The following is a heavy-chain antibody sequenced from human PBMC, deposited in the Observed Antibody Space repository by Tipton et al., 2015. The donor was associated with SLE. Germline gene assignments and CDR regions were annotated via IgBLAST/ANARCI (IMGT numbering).Heavy chain of an antibody. V-gene: IGHV3-53*05. CDR2: IFSGGTT. J-gene: IGHJ3*02. CDR1: GFTVSRYY. CDR3: GTDPAVVISLSGEAFDI. Sequence: SLRLSCAVSGFTVSRYYMSWVRQAPGKGLEWVSVIFSGGTTYYTDSVKGRFTISTDHSKNKLFLQMNSLRPEDTGMYYCGTDPAVVISLSGEAFDIWGQGTVVTVSS. D-gene: IGHD2-21*01.